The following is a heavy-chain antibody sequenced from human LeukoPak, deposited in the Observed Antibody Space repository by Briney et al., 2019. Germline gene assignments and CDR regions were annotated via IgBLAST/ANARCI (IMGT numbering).Heavy chain of an antibody. CDR3: ARDQTDGYNDDAFDI. V-gene: IGHV4-59*12. D-gene: IGHD5-24*01. Sequence: SETLSLTCTVSGGSISSYYWSWIRQPPGKGLEWIGYIYYSGSTNYNPSLKSRVTMSVDTSKNQFSLKLSSVTAADTAVYYCARDQTDGYNDDAFDIWGQGTMVTVSS. J-gene: IGHJ3*02. CDR2: IYYSGST. CDR1: GGSISSYY.